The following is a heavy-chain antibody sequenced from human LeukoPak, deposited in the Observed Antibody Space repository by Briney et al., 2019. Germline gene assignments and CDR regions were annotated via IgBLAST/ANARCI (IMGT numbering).Heavy chain of an antibody. CDR3: ARGGVSSGWYGSYFDY. V-gene: IGHV1-18*01. J-gene: IGHJ4*02. D-gene: IGHD6-19*01. Sequence: ASVKVSCKASGYTFTSYGNSWVRQAPGQGLEWMGWISAYNGNTNYAQKLQGRVTMTTDTSTSTAYMELRSLRSDDTAVYFCARGGVSSGWYGSYFDYWGQGTLVTVSS. CDR2: ISAYNGNT. CDR1: GYTFTSYG.